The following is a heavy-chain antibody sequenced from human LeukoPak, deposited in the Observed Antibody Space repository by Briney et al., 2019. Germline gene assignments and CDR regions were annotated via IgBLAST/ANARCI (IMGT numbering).Heavy chain of an antibody. CDR2: ISSSSDYI. CDR1: TFTFSGDS. D-gene: IGHD6-13*01. J-gene: IGHJ4*02. CDR3: ARDSGSSWREGLNY. V-gene: IGHV3-21*01. Sequence: GGSLRLSCAASTFTFSGDSMNWVRQAPGKGLEWVSSISSSSDYIYYADSVKGRFTISRDNAKNSLYLQMNSLRVEDSAVYYCARDSGSSWREGLNYWGQGTLVTVSS.